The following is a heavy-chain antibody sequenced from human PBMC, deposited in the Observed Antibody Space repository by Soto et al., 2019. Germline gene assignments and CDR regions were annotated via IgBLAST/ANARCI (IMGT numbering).Heavy chain of an antibody. D-gene: IGHD6-19*01. CDR1: GFTFSSYA. J-gene: IGHJ4*02. CDR2: ISGSGGST. CDR3: AKDNRVAGNLYYFDY. Sequence: GESLKISCAASGFTFSSYAMSWVRQAPGKGLEWVSAISGSGGSTYYADSVKGRFTISRDNSKNTLYLQMNSLRAEDTAVYYCAKDNRVAGNLYYFDYWGQGTLVTVSS. V-gene: IGHV3-23*01.